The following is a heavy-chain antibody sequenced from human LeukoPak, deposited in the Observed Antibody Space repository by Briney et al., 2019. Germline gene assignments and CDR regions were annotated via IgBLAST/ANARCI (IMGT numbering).Heavy chain of an antibody. CDR2: IYYSGST. CDR3: ARVDEYSYGIGGVFDY. Sequence: PSETLSLTCTVSGGSISSGGYYWSWIRQHPGKGLEWIGYIYYSGSTYYNPSLKSRVTISVDTSKNQFSLKLSSVTAADTAVYYCARVDEYSYGIGGVFDYWGQGTLVTVSS. V-gene: IGHV4-31*03. D-gene: IGHD5-18*01. CDR1: GGSISSGGYY. J-gene: IGHJ4*02.